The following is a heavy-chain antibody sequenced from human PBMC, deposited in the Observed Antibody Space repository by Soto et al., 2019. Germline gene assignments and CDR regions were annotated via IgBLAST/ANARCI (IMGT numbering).Heavy chain of an antibody. D-gene: IGHD6-13*01. J-gene: IGHJ4*02. V-gene: IGHV3-23*01. Sequence: EVQLLESGGGLVQPGGSLRLSCAASGFTFSSYAMTWVRQAQGKGLEWVSAISGSGGSTYYADSVKGRYTITRDNSKNTLYLQMNSLRAEDTAVYYCAKGSNSSSWKYFDYWGQGTMVTVSS. CDR3: AKGSNSSSWKYFDY. CDR2: ISGSGGST. CDR1: GFTFSSYA.